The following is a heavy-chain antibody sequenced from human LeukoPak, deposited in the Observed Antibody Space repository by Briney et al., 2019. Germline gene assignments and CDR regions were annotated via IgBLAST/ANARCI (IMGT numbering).Heavy chain of an antibody. CDR1: GGSVSGFY. J-gene: IGHJ5*02. Sequence: SETLSLTCGVYGGSVSGFYWSGIRQPPGKGLEWIGEINHSGSTNYNPSLKSRVTISVDTSKNQFSLKLTSVTAADTAVYYCARGDVSSSEAACGLDPWGQGTLVTVSS. V-gene: IGHV4-34*01. D-gene: IGHD6-6*01. CDR2: INHSGST. CDR3: ARGDVSSSEAACGLDP.